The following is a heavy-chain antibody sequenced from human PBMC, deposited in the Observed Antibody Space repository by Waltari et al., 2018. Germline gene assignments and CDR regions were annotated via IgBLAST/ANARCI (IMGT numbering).Heavy chain of an antibody. J-gene: IGHJ4*02. CDR2: ISYDGSNK. V-gene: IGHV3-30-3*01. CDR1: GFTFSSYA. CDR3: ARGDPYYFDY. Sequence: AASGFTFSSYAMHWVRQAPGKGLEWVAVISYDGSNKYYADSVKGRFTISRGNSKNTLYLQMNSLRAEDTAVYYCARGDPYYFDYWGQGTLVTVSS.